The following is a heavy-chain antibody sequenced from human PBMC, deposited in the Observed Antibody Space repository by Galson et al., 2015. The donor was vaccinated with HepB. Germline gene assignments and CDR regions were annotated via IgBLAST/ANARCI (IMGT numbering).Heavy chain of an antibody. Sequence: SLRLSCAASGFTFSDYTINWVRQAAGKGLEWVASISATGRYIYYADSLKERFSISRDNAKNSLFLQMNSLRAEDTAFYYCAKEGGGSVILDAFDIWGQGTMVTVSS. D-gene: IGHD3-16*02. J-gene: IGHJ3*02. CDR3: AKEGGGSVILDAFDI. CDR1: GFTFSDYT. CDR2: ISATGRYI. V-gene: IGHV3-21*01.